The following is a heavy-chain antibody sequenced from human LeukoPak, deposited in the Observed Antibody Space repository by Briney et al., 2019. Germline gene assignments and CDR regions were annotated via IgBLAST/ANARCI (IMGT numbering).Heavy chain of an antibody. CDR2: IYPGDSDT. CDR1: GYSFTSYW. Sequence: GESLKISCKGSGYSFTSYWIGWVRQMPGKGLEWMGIIYPGDSDTRYSSSFQGQVTISADKSISTAYLQWSSLKASDTAMYYCARSTHYDILTGYYSYNFDYWGQGTLVTVSS. V-gene: IGHV5-51*01. CDR3: ARSTHYDILTGYYSYNFDY. D-gene: IGHD3-9*01. J-gene: IGHJ4*02.